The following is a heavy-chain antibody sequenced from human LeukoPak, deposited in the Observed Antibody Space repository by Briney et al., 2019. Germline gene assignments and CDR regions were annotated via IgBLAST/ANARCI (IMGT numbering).Heavy chain of an antibody. Sequence: ASVKVSCKASGYTFTGYYMHWVRQAPGQGLEWRGWINPNSGGTNYAQKFQGRVTMTRDTSISTAYMELSRLRSDDTAVYYCARDPLYDSSGTGVDYWGQGTLVTVSS. CDR3: ARDPLYDSSGTGVDY. CDR2: INPNSGGT. D-gene: IGHD3-22*01. V-gene: IGHV1-2*02. CDR1: GYTFTGYY. J-gene: IGHJ4*02.